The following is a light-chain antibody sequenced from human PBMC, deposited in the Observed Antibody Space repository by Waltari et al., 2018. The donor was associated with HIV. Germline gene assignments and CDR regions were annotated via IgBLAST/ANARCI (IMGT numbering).Light chain of an antibody. CDR2: KES. J-gene: IGLJ3*02. CDR1: ALPKKY. CDR3: LSADSSGTYWV. Sequence: SYELTQPPSVSVSLGQMARITCSGEALPKKYAYWYQQKPGQFPVLVIYKESERPSGIPERCSGSSSGTIVTLTISGVQAEDEADYYGLSADSSGTYWVFGGGTKLTVL. V-gene: IGLV3-16*01.